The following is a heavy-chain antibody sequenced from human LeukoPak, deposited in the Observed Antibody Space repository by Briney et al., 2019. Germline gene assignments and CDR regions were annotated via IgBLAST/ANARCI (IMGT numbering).Heavy chain of an antibody. CDR2: IYSGGST. J-gene: IGHJ4*02. Sequence: GGFLRLSCAASGFTVSSNYMSWVRQAPGKGLVGVSVIYSGGSTYYADSVKGRFTISRDNSKNALYLQMNSLRAEDTAVYYCAKDARTYYGSGSYSSPFDYWGQGPLVTVSS. CDR1: GFTVSSNY. CDR3: AKDARTYYGSGSYSSPFDY. D-gene: IGHD3-10*01. V-gene: IGHV3-66*01.